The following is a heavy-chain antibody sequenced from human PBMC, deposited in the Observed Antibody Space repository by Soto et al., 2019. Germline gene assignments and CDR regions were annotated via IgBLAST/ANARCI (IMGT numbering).Heavy chain of an antibody. CDR1: GGSLSGYY. Sequence: NLSLPCAVYGGSLSGYYWTWIRQAPWKGLEWIGEINHSGGTNYNSSLKSRVIISVDTSKNQFSLILYSVTAADTAVYFCARDRQYSQFWSGYQNEGPYNMDVWGQGTTVTVSS. V-gene: IGHV4-34*01. J-gene: IGHJ6*02. CDR2: INHSGGT. CDR3: ARDRQYSQFWSGYQNEGPYNMDV. D-gene: IGHD3-3*02.